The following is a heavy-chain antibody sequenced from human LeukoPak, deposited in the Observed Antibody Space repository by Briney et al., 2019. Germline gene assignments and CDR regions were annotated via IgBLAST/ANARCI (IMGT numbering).Heavy chain of an antibody. V-gene: IGHV3-9*01. CDR1: GFTFDDYA. CDR2: ISWNSGSI. J-gene: IGHJ4*02. D-gene: IGHD5-24*01. Sequence: GRSLRLSCAASGFTFDDYAMHWVRQAPGTGLEWVSDISWNSGSIGYADSVKGRFTISRDNAKNSLYLQMNSLRAEDTALYYCAKDTEGDGYTSTPFDYWGQGTLVTVSS. CDR3: AKDTEGDGYTSTPFDY.